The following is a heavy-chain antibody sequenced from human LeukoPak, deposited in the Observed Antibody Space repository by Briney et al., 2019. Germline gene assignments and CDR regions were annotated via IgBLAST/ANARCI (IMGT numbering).Heavy chain of an antibody. CDR2: ISSSSTYI. J-gene: IGHJ4*02. V-gene: IGHV3-21*01. CDR1: GFSFSNYH. Sequence: GGSLRLSCAASGFSFSNYHMNWVRQAPGKGLEWVSSISSSSTYIYYADSVKGRFTISRDNAKKSLYLQMNSLRAEDTAVYYCARDQASSGSHPWVYYFDHWGQGTLVTVSS. CDR3: ARDQASSGSHPWVYYFDH. D-gene: IGHD6-19*01.